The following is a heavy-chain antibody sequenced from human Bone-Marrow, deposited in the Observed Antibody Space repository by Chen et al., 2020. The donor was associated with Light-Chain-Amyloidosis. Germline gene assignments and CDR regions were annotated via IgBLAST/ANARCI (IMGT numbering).Heavy chain of an antibody. CDR1: GYTFPNYW. V-gene: IGHV5-51*01. J-gene: IGHJ4*02. Sequence: EVQLEQSGPEVIKPGESLKISCKGSGYTFPNYWIGWVRQMPGKGLEWMGVIYPDDSDAGYSPSFEGQVTISADKSINTACLQWRSLKASDTSMYYCARRRDGYNFDYWGQGTLVTVSS. CDR3: ARRRDGYNFDY. CDR2: IYPDDSDA. D-gene: IGHD5-12*01.